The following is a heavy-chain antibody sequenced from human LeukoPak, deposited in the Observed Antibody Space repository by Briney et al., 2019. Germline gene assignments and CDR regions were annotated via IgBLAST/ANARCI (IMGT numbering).Heavy chain of an antibody. CDR2: ISTYNGDT. Sequence: ASVKVSCKASGYPFTTYGISWVRQAPGQGLEWMGWISTYNGDTNYAQKFQGRVTMTTDTSTSTAYIELRSLTSDDTAAYYCAREWWGYDVLTGDNWFDPWGQGTLVTVSS. J-gene: IGHJ5*02. CDR3: AREWWGYDVLTGDNWFDP. V-gene: IGHV1-18*01. D-gene: IGHD3-9*01. CDR1: GYPFTTYG.